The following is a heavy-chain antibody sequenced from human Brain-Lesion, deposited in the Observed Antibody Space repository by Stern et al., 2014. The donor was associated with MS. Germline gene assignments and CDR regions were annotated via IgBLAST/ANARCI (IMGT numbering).Heavy chain of an antibody. Sequence: VQLVESGPGLVKPSETLSLTCTVAGGSVSSTSYAWAWIRQPPGKGLEWIGTIYYSGDTYYSPSLKNRLTISLDPPKNHFSLQLRSVTAADTAVYYCAGEEDIRYCSGGSCTGNWFDPWGQGTLVTVSS. D-gene: IGHD2-15*01. J-gene: IGHJ5*02. CDR1: GGSVSSTSYA. CDR3: AGEEDIRYCSGGSCTGNWFDP. V-gene: IGHV4-39*02. CDR2: IYYSGDT.